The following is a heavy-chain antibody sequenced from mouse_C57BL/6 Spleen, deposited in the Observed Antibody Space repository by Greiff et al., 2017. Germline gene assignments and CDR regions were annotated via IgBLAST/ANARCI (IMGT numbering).Heavy chain of an antibody. V-gene: IGHV1-7*01. J-gene: IGHJ4*01. CDR3: ARSITTGVAGMDY. CDR1: GYTFTSYW. Sequence: VQLVESGAELAKPGASVKLSCKASGYTFTSYWMHWVKQRPGQGLEWIGYINPSSGYTKYNQKFKDKATLTADKSSSTAYMQLSSLTYEDSAVYYCARSITTGVAGMDYWGQGTSVTVSS. CDR2: INPSSGYT. D-gene: IGHD1-1*01.